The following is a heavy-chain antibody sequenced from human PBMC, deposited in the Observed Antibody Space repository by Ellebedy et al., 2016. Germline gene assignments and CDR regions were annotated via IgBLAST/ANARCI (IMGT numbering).Heavy chain of an antibody. CDR3: ARDLGSGLDY. J-gene: IGHJ4*02. V-gene: IGHV3-74*01. CDR2: LNNNGTNT. CDR1: GFTFSNYW. D-gene: IGHD3-16*01. Sequence: GESLKISXAASGFTFSNYWMNWVRQAPGKGLVWVSRLNNNGTNTRYADPVKGRFTISRDNAKNTLYLQMNSLRVDDTGIYYCARDLGSGLDYWGQGTLVTVSS.